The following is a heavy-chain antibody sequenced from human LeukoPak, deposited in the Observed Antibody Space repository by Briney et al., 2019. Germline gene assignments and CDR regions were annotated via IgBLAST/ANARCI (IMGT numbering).Heavy chain of an antibody. CDR1: GFTFSSYE. CDR2: ISSSGSTI. CDR3: ARGGSGSYYSDPWYFDY. V-gene: IGHV3-48*03. J-gene: IGHJ4*02. D-gene: IGHD1-26*01. Sequence: GGSLRLSCAASGFTFSSYEMNWVRQAPGKGLEWVSYISSSGSTIYYADSVKGRFTISRDNSKNTLYLQMNSLRAEDTAVYYCARGGSGSYYSDPWYFDYWGQGTLVTVSS.